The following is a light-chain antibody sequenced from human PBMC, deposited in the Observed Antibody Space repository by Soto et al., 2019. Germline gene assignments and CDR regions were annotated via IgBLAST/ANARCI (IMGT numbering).Light chain of an antibody. V-gene: IGLV4-60*02. Sequence: QSVLTQSSSASASLGSSVKLTCTLSSGHSSYIIAWHQQQPGKAPRYLMKLEGSGSYNKGSGVPDRFSGSSSGADRYLTISNLQLEDEADYYCETWDSNSWVFGAGTKLTVL. CDR1: SGHSSYI. CDR2: LEGSGSY. J-gene: IGLJ3*02. CDR3: ETWDSNSWV.